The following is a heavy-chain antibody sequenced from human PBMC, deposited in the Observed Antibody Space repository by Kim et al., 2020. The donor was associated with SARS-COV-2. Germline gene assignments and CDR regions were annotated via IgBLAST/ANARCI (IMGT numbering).Heavy chain of an antibody. V-gene: IGHV3-72*01. Sequence: GGSLRLSCAASGFTFSDHYMDWVRQAPGKGLEWVGRTRNKANSYTTEYAASVKGRFTISRDDSKNSLYLQMNSLKTEDTAVYYCARVRTGGFGELGDYYGMDVWGQGTTVTVSS. D-gene: IGHD3-10*01. CDR1: GFTFSDHY. CDR3: ARVRTGGFGELGDYYGMDV. CDR2: TRNKANSYTT. J-gene: IGHJ6*02.